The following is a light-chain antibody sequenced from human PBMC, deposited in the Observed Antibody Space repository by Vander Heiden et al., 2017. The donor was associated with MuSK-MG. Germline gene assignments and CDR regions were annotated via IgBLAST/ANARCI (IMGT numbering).Light chain of an antibody. CDR2: RNN. V-gene: IGLV1-44*01. Sequence: QSVLTHPPSASGPPGQRVTISCSGSSSNIGSNTVNWYQLLPGTAPKLLIYRNNQRPSGVPDRFSGSKSGTSASLAISGLQSEDEADYYCAAWDDSLNVYVFGTGTKVTVL. CDR3: AAWDDSLNVYV. CDR1: SSNIGSNT. J-gene: IGLJ1*01.